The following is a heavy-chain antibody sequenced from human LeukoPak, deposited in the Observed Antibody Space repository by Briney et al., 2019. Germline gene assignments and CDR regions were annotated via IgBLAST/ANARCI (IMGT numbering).Heavy chain of an antibody. CDR3: ARVGSGWYRWFDP. Sequence: SETLSLTCAVCGGSFSGYYWSWIRQPPGKGLEWIGEINHSGSTNYNPSLKSRVTISVDTSKNQFSLKLSSVTAADTAVYYCARVGSGWYRWFDPWGQGTLVTVSS. D-gene: IGHD6-19*01. J-gene: IGHJ5*02. CDR1: GGSFSGYY. V-gene: IGHV4-34*01. CDR2: INHSGST.